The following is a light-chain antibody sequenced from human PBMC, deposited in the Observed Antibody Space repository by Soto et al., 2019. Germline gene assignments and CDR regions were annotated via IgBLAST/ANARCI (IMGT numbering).Light chain of an antibody. CDR3: QQYVSSPTIT. Sequence: EIVLTQSPGTLSLSPGERATLSCRASQSVSSSYLAWYQQKPGQAPRLLIYGASSRATGIPDRFSGSGSGTDLTLTISRLEPEDFAVYYCQQYVSSPTITFGQGTRLEIK. CDR1: QSVSSSY. V-gene: IGKV3-20*01. J-gene: IGKJ5*01. CDR2: GAS.